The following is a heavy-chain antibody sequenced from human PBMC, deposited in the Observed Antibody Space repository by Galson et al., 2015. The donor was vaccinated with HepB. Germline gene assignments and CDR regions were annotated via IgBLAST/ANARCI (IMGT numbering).Heavy chain of an antibody. CDR3: ARDTAEVPGKVLVDS. CDR2: ISTNGGST. D-gene: IGHD6-19*01. Sequence: SLRLSCAASGFTFSGYAMHWVRQAPGKGLEYVSAISTNGGSTYYANSVKGRFAISRDNSKNTLYLQMGSLRAEDMAVYFCARDTAEVPGKVLVDSWAQGTLVPASS. J-gene: IGHJ4*02. V-gene: IGHV3-64*01. CDR1: GFTFSGYA.